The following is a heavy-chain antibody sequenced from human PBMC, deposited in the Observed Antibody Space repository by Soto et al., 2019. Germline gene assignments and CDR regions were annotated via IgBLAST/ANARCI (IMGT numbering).Heavy chain of an antibody. Sequence: GSLRLSCVVSGFTFGNYWMDWVRQTPGKGLEWVANIKQDGSEKFYVDSVRGRFTISRDNAKNSVYLEMNRLRDEDTGVYYCAREEDRLGYRRAGHYSCGKGFSVTVSS. CDR1: GFTFGNYW. CDR3: AREEDRLGYRRAGHYS. D-gene: IGHD3-16*02. CDR2: IKQDGSEK. V-gene: IGHV3-7*03. J-gene: IGHJ5*02.